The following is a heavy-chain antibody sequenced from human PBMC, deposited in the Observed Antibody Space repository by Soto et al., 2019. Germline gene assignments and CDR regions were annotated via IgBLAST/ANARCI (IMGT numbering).Heavy chain of an antibody. D-gene: IGHD6-13*01. CDR2: INDSGGT. CDR1: CGSFSGYY. CDR3: ARGRKGFSSSCYVD. Sequence: ASETVSLTCAVYCGSFSGYYWTWIRQPPGKGLKWIGEINDSGGTDYNPSLKSRVTISLDTSKNQLSLKLSSVTAADTAVYYCARGRKGFSSSCYVDWGQGTLVTVSS. V-gene: IGHV4-34*01. J-gene: IGHJ4*02.